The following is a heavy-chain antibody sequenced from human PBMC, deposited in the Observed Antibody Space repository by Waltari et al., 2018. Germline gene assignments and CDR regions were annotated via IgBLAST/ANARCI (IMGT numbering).Heavy chain of an antibody. CDR2: IKQDGSEK. CDR3: ARDRGATVTFFDY. J-gene: IGHJ4*02. CDR1: GFTFSSYW. V-gene: IGHV3-7*01. D-gene: IGHD4-17*01. Sequence: EVQLVESGGGLVQPGGSLRLSCAASGFTFSSYWMSWVRQAPGKGLEWVANIKQDGSEKYYLDSVKGRFTISRDNAKNSLYLQMNSLRAEDTAVYYCARDRGATVTFFDYWGQGTLVTVSS.